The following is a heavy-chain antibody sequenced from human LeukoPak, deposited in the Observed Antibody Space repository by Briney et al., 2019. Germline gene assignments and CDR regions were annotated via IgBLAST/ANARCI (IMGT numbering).Heavy chain of an antibody. J-gene: IGHJ5*02. D-gene: IGHD2-15*01. CDR1: GYTFTGDY. Sequence: ASVTVSCKASGYTFTGDYMHWVRQAPGQGLEWMGWINPRGGGTNYAQKFQGRVTMTRDTSINTAYMELSRLRSDDTAVYYCAREAIVVVVASTGWFDPWGQGTLVTVSS. CDR2: INPRGGGT. V-gene: IGHV1-2*02. CDR3: AREAIVVVVASTGWFDP.